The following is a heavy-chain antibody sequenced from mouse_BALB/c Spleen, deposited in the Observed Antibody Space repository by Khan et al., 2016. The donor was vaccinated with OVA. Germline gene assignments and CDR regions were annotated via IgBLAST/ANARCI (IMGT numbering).Heavy chain of an antibody. V-gene: IGHV1-9*01. CDR2: ILPGSGSS. CDR1: AYTFSNYW. J-gene: IGHJ2*01. CDR3: ARNDYYSSPFYFDY. Sequence: VQLQQSGAELMKPGASVMISCKASAYTFSNYWIEWVKQRPGHGLEWIGEILPGSGSSNYSEKFEGKATFTADTSSNTAYMQLNSLTSEDSAVYYCARNDYYSSPFYFDYWGQGTTLTVSS. D-gene: IGHD1-1*01.